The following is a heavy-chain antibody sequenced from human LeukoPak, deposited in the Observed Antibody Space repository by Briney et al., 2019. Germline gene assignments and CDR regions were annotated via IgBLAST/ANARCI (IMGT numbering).Heavy chain of an antibody. CDR3: ARTPPPFGYFDWLRGGSNYGMDV. Sequence: PSETLSLTCAVYGGSFSGYYWSWIRQPPGKGLEWIGEINHSGSTNYNPSLKSRVTISVDTSKNQFSLKLSSVTAADTAVYHCARTPPPFGYFDWLRGGSNYGMDVWGQGTTVTVSS. V-gene: IGHV4-34*01. J-gene: IGHJ6*02. CDR1: GGSFSGYY. CDR2: INHSGST. D-gene: IGHD3-9*01.